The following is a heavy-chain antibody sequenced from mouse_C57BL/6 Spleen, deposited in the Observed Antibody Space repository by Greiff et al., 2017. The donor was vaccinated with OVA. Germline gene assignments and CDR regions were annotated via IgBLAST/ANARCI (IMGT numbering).Heavy chain of an antibody. D-gene: IGHD1-1*01. J-gene: IGHJ3*01. V-gene: IGHV1-52*01. Sequence: VQLQQPGAELVRPGSSVKLSCKASGYTFTSYWMHWVKQRPIQGLEWIGNIDPSDSETHYNQKFKDKATLTVDKSSSTAYMQLSSLTSEDSAVYYCARVITTVVDPAWFAYWGQGTLVTVSA. CDR3: ARVITTVVDPAWFAY. CDR2: IDPSDSET. CDR1: GYTFTSYW.